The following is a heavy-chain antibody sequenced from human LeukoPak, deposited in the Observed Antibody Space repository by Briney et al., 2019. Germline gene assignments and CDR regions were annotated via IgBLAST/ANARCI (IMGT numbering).Heavy chain of an antibody. V-gene: IGHV3-66*02. CDR1: GVTSNY. D-gene: IGHD6-6*01. J-gene: IGHJ4*02. CDR2: IYNGGTT. Sequence: PGGSLRLSCAASGVTSNYITWVRQAPGTGLGWVSVIYNGGTTYYADSVKGRFTISRDNSKSTLFVYLQMNSLRTADTALYYCAGGGEAARSLAYWGQGALVTVSS. CDR3: AGGGEAARSLAY.